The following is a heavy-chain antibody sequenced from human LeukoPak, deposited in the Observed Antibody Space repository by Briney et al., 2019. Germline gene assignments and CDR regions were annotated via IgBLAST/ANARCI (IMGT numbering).Heavy chain of an antibody. CDR1: GGSLSGYY. CDR3: AREGRMSMGIEY. Sequence: ETLSLTCAVYGGSLSGYYWSWLRQSPGKGLEWIGEINHGGSTNYNPSLKSRVTMSVDTSKNHFSLKLSSVTAADTAVYFCAREGRMSMGIEYWGQGTLVTVSS. D-gene: IGHD4/OR15-4a*01. J-gene: IGHJ4*02. CDR2: INHGGST. V-gene: IGHV4-34*01.